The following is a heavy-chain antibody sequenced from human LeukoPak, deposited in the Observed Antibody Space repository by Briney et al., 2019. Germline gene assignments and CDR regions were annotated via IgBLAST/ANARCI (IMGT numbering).Heavy chain of an antibody. CDR2: ISGSGSDL. CDR1: GFTFSDYY. CDR3: ARSVGYYYTMDV. J-gene: IGHJ6*02. D-gene: IGHD2-15*01. Sequence: GGSLRLSCVACGFTFSDYYMSWIRQAPGRGLEWVSDISGSGSDLYYADSVKGRFTISRDNAKNSLYLQMNSLRAEDTAVYHCARSVGYYYTMDVWGQGTTVTVSS. V-gene: IGHV3-11*01.